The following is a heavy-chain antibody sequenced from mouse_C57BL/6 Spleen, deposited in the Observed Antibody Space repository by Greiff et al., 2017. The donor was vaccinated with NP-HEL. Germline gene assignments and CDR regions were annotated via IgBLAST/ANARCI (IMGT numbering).Heavy chain of an antibody. CDR1: GYTFTSYW. CDR3: ARDRSYGGFDY. J-gene: IGHJ2*01. CDR2: IDPSDSET. V-gene: IGHV1-52*01. Sequence: QVHVKQSGAELVRPGSSVKLSCKASGYTFTSYWMHWVKQRPIQGLEWIGNIDPSDSETHYNQKFKDKATLTVDKSSSTAYMQLSSLTSEDSAVYYCARDRSYGGFDYWGQGTTLTVSS. D-gene: IGHD1-1*01.